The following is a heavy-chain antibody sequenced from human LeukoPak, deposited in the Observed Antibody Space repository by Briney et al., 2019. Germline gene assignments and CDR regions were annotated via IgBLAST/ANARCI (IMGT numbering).Heavy chain of an antibody. CDR2: ISGSGGST. CDR3: AKDHIFGEVKPYYFDY. Sequence: PGGSLRLSCAASGFTFSSYAMSWVHQAPGKGLEWVSAISGSGGSTYYADSVKGRFTISRDNSKNTLYLQMNSLRAEDTAVYYCAKDHIFGEVKPYYFDYWGQGTLVTVSS. V-gene: IGHV3-23*01. J-gene: IGHJ4*02. D-gene: IGHD3-16*01. CDR1: GFTFSSYA.